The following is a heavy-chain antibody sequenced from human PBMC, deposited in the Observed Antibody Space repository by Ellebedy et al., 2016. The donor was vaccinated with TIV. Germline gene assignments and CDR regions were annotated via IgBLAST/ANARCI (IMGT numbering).Heavy chain of an antibody. CDR1: GFTFSNYN. CDR3: VKGGYSSGSLDGMDV. Sequence: GESLKISCAASGFTFSNYNMNWVRQAPGKGLEWVSYISSSSSTIYYADSVKGRFTISRENSKNTLSLQMSSMRDEDNAVYYCVKGGYSSGSLDGMDVWGQGTTVTVSS. D-gene: IGHD5-18*01. CDR2: ISSSSSTI. V-gene: IGHV3-48*02. J-gene: IGHJ6*02.